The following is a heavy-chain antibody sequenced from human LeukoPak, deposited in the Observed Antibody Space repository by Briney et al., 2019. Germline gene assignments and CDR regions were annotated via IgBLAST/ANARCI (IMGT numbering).Heavy chain of an antibody. D-gene: IGHD5-18*01. Sequence: ASVKVSCKASGYTFTGYYMHWVRQAPGQGLEWMGWINPNSGGTNYAQKFQGRVTMTRDTSISTAYMELSRLRSGDTAAYYCAREIKTAMVGPLPDYWGQGTLVTASS. CDR1: GYTFTGYY. CDR2: INPNSGGT. CDR3: AREIKTAMVGPLPDY. V-gene: IGHV1-2*02. J-gene: IGHJ4*02.